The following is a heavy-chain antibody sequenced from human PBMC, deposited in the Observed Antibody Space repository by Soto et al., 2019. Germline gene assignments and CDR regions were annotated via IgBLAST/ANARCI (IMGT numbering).Heavy chain of an antibody. CDR3: ARVDCSSTSCYSPSV. D-gene: IGHD2-2*01. Sequence: QVQLVQSGAEVKKPGASVKVSCKASGYTFTSYGISWVRQAPGQGLEWMGWISAYNGNTNYAQKLQGRVSMTTDTSTSTDYMELRSLRSDDTAVYYCARVDCSSTSCYSPSVWGQGTTVTVSS. J-gene: IGHJ6*02. CDR2: ISAYNGNT. CDR1: GYTFTSYG. V-gene: IGHV1-18*04.